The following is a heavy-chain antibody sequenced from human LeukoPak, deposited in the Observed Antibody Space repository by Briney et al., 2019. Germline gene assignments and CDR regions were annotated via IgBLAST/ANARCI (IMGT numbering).Heavy chain of an antibody. V-gene: IGHV4-39*01. CDR1: GGSISSSDYY. Sequence: SETLSLTCTVSGGSISSSDYYWGWIRQPPGKGLEWIGSISYSGSNYYSPSLKSPITISVDTSKNQSSLRVSSLTAADTAVYYCAGQRITFGGVISIFDSWGQGTLVTVSS. J-gene: IGHJ4*02. CDR3: AGQRITFGGVISIFDS. D-gene: IGHD3-16*02. CDR2: ISYSGSN.